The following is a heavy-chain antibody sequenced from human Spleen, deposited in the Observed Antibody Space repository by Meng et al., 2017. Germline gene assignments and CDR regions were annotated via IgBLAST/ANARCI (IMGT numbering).Heavy chain of an antibody. CDR1: GGSISSSSYY. V-gene: IGHV4-39*07. D-gene: IGHD5-24*01. Sequence: SETLSLTCTVSGGSISSSSYYWGWIRQPPGKGLEWIGSIYYSGSTYYNPSLKSRVTIPVDTSKNQFSLKLSSVTAADTAVYYCASSRDGYNYGGDYWGQGTLVTVS. J-gene: IGHJ4*02. CDR3: ASSRDGYNYGGDY. CDR2: IYYSGST.